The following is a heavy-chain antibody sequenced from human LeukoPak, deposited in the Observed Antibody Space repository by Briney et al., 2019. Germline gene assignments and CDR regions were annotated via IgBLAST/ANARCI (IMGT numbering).Heavy chain of an antibody. D-gene: IGHD6-13*01. CDR3: ARRETYSGSSSGKRNWFDP. CDR1: GGSFSGYY. Sequence: SETLSLTCAVYGGSFSGYYWSWIRQPPGKGLEWIGEINHSGSTNYNPSLKSRVTISVDTSKNQFSLKLSSVTAADTAVYYCARRETYSGSSSGKRNWFDPWGQGTLVTVSS. CDR2: INHSGST. V-gene: IGHV4-34*01. J-gene: IGHJ5*02.